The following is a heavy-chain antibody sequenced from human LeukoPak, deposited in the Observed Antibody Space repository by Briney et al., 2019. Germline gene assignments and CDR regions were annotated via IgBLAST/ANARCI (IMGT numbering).Heavy chain of an antibody. V-gene: IGHV3-21*01. CDR1: GFTFSSYS. CDR3: ARYYYDSSGYYYVDY. Sequence: GGSLRLSCAASGFTFSSYSTNWVRQAPGKGLEWVSSISSSSSYIYYADSVKGRFTISRDNAKNSLYLQMNSLRAEDTAVYYCARYYYDSSGYYYVDYWGQGTLVTVSS. J-gene: IGHJ4*02. CDR2: ISSSSSYI. D-gene: IGHD3-22*01.